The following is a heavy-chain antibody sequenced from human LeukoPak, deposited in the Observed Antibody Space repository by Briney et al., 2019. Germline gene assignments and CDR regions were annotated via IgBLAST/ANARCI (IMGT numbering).Heavy chain of an antibody. V-gene: IGHV3-30*02. CDR2: IRYDGSNK. Sequence: PGGSLRLSCAASGFTFSSYGMHWVRQAPGKGLEWVAFIRYDGSNKYYADSVKGRFTISRDNSKNTLYLQMNSLRAEDTAVYYCAKDQGSTSSRHFDYWGQGTLVTVSS. CDR1: GFTFSSYG. J-gene: IGHJ4*02. D-gene: IGHD2-2*01. CDR3: AKDQGSTSSRHFDY.